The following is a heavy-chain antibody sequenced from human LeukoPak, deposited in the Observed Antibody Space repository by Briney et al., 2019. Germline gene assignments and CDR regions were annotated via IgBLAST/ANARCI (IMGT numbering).Heavy chain of an antibody. D-gene: IGHD3-22*01. V-gene: IGHV1-2*02. CDR1: GYIFTGYF. CDR3: ARLSDFSDSSGSPYYLDF. Sequence: ASVKVSCKVSGYIFTGYFLHWVRRAPGQGLEWMGGINPHSGDTNYAQKFQGRVTMTRDTSISTASMELTRLRSDDTAVYYCARLSDFSDSSGSPYYLDFWGQGTLVTVSS. J-gene: IGHJ4*02. CDR2: INPHSGDT.